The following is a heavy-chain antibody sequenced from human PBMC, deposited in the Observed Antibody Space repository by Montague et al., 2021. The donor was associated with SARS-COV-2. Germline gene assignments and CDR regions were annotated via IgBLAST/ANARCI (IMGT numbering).Heavy chain of an antibody. V-gene: IGHV3-7*05. CDR1: EFSFSTFW. J-gene: IGHJ4*02. CDR2: IKPDGSDK. Sequence: SLRLSCAASEFSFSTFWMTWVRQAPGKGLEWVASIKPDGSDKYYVESVKGRFTISRDNARNSLYLQLSNLRAEDTAVYYCARDPNWGAHWGQGNLVTVSS. D-gene: IGHD7-27*01. CDR3: ARDPNWGAH.